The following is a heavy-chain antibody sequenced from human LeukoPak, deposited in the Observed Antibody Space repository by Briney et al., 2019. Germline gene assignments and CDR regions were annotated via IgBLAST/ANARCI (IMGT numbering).Heavy chain of an antibody. CDR2: VYYSGTT. CDR3: ARTSAEGTDLKYYFDY. V-gene: IGHV4-39*06. CDR1: GVSINNSLSL. Sequence: SETLSLTCTVSGVSINNSLSLWAWIRQPPGEGLEWVGSVYYSGTTFYNPSFKSRVTTSVDTSKNQFALKLTSVTAADTAVYYCARTSAEGTDLKYYFDYWGQGTLVTVSS. J-gene: IGHJ4*02. D-gene: IGHD3-10*01.